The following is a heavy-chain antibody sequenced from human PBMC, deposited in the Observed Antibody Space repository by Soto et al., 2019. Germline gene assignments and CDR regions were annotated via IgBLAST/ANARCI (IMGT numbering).Heavy chain of an antibody. Sequence: QVQLQESGPGLVKPAGTLSLTCAVSGGSISTSYWWSWVRQTPGKGLEWIGEVYHTGSINHSPSLSRRLTVSVDKAKNQFSLRLNSVTAADTALYYCARREPLVGMEYDTWGQGTLVTVSS. CDR2: VYHTGSI. D-gene: IGHD1-26*01. CDR3: ARREPLVGMEYDT. CDR1: GGSISTSYW. J-gene: IGHJ5*02. V-gene: IGHV4-4*02.